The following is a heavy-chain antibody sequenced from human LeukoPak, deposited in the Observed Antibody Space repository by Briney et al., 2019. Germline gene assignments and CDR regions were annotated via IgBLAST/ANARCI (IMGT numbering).Heavy chain of an antibody. Sequence: GASVKVSCKASGGTFISYAISWVRQAPGQGLEWMGGIIPIFGTANYAQKFQGRVTITADESTSTAYMELSSLRSEDTAVYYCARVRVAVAGYLDYWGQGTLVTVSS. J-gene: IGHJ4*02. V-gene: IGHV1-69*13. CDR2: IIPIFGTA. CDR3: ARVRVAVAGYLDY. CDR1: GGTFISYA. D-gene: IGHD6-19*01.